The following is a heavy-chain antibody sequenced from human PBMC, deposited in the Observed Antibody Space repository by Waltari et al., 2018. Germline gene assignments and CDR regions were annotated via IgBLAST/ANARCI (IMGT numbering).Heavy chain of an antibody. CDR3: ARDSGGSGWSTFDY. V-gene: IGHV3-48*03. D-gene: IGHD6-19*01. Sequence: EVQPVESGGGLVQPGGSLRLSCAASGFTFSSYEMNWVRQAPGKGLEWVSYISSSGSTIYYADSVKGRFTISRDNAKNSLYLQMNSLRAEDTAVYYCARDSGGSGWSTFDYWGQGTLVTVSS. CDR1: GFTFSSYE. J-gene: IGHJ4*02. CDR2: ISSSGSTI.